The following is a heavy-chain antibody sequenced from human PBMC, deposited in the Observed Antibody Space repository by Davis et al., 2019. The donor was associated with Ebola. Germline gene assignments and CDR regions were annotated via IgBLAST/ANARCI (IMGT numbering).Heavy chain of an antibody. D-gene: IGHD1-26*01. CDR1: GYTFSAYN. J-gene: IGHJ4*02. Sequence: ASVKVSCKASGYTFSAYNVHWVRHAPGQGLEWMGRSIPDSGSTKNAQRFEGRITLTRDTASSTAYMELSSLRSEDTAVYFCAREAGDNPGAFDSWGQGTLVSVSS. V-gene: IGHV1-2*06. CDR3: AREAGDNPGAFDS. CDR2: SIPDSGST.